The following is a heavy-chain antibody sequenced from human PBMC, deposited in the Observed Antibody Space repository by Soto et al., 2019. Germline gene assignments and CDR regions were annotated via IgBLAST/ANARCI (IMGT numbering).Heavy chain of an antibody. CDR2: IDSSTKYT. V-gene: IGHV3-11*05. J-gene: IGHJ6*02. CDR3: AREYYYTMDV. CDR1: GFTFRDYY. Sequence: QVQLEESGGGLVRPGGSLRLSCEASGFTFRDYYMTWFRQAPGKGLEWLSYIDSSTKYTNYADSVKGRFTISRDNAKNSLYLQMNSLRADDTAVYYCAREYYYTMDVWGQGAMVTVSS.